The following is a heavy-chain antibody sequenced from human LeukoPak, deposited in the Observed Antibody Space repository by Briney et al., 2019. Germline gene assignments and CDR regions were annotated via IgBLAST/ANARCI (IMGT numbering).Heavy chain of an antibody. D-gene: IGHD1-14*01. Sequence: EASVKVSCKPTGYSLTAYYIFWMRQAPGQGLECMGWINLHNGATKYAQRFQSRVTMTRDTSISTAYMELSRLRSDDTATYYCASWAGGNEPVASFDYWGQGTLVTFSS. CDR1: GYSLTAYY. CDR2: INLHNGAT. V-gene: IGHV1-2*02. CDR3: ASWAGGNEPVASFDY. J-gene: IGHJ4*02.